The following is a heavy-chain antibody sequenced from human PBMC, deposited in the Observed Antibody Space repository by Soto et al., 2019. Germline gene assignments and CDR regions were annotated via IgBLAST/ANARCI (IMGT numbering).Heavy chain of an antibody. D-gene: IGHD2-2*01. CDR1: GFTFSMYA. Sequence: GGSLRLSCAASGFTFSMYAMSWVRQAPGKGLEWVSTLSGSGSSTYYADSVKGRFTISRDNTKNTLYVQVNNVGPEDTAVYYCAKHGHDLGFSCSPNCVRYFDYWGLGTLVTVSS. V-gene: IGHV3-23*01. CDR2: LSGSGSST. CDR3: AKHGHDLGFSCSPNCVRYFDY. J-gene: IGHJ4*02.